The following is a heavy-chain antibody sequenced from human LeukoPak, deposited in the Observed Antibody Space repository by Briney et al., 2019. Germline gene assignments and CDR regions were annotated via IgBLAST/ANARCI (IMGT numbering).Heavy chain of an antibody. CDR3: VREGPDGTTSYFDF. CDR1: GFAFTDFG. D-gene: IGHD5-24*01. V-gene: IGHV3-33*01. J-gene: IGHJ4*02. Sequence: GGSLRLSCEASGFAFTDFGIHWVRQAPSKGLEWVAVTWSDGNKKYYGESVKGRFTISRDNSKNTVHLQMNSLRLEDTAVYYCVREGPDGTTSYFDFWGQGTLVTVSS. CDR2: TWSDGNKK.